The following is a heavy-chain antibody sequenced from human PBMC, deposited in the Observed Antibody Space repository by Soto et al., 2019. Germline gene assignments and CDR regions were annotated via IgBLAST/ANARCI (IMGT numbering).Heavy chain of an antibody. D-gene: IGHD3-10*01. CDR1: GGSISSGGYY. J-gene: IGHJ4*02. CDR3: ASIVSSAHGEFSD. V-gene: IGHV4-31*03. Sequence: QVQLQESGPGLVKPSQTLSLTCTVSGGSISSGGYYWSGIRQHPGKGLEWIGYIYYSGSTYYNPSLKSRVPISVDGSKNQFSLKLSSVTAADTAVYYCASIVSSAHGEFSDWGQGTLVTVSS. CDR2: IYYSGST.